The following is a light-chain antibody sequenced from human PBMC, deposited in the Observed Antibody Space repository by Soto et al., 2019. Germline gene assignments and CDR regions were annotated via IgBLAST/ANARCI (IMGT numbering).Light chain of an antibody. CDR2: DVS. CDR1: SSDVGGYNY. Sequence: QSVLTQPASVSGSPGQSITISCTGTSSDVGGYNYVSWYQQHPGKAPKLMIYDVSNRPSGVSNRFSGSKSGNTASLTISGLQAEDEADYYCSSHTSSSTLDWVFGGGTKLTVL. CDR3: SSHTSSSTLDWV. V-gene: IGLV2-14*01. J-gene: IGLJ3*02.